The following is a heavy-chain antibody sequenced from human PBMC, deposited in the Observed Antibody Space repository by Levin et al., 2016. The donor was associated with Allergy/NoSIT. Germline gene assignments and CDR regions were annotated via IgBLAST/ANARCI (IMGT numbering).Heavy chain of an antibody. CDR2: IYYSGST. Sequence: SETLSLTCTVSGGSISSYYWSWIRQPPGKGLEWIGYIYYSGSTNYNPSLKSRVTISVDTSKNQFSLKLSSVTAADTAVYYCAGGDIVVVPAAMNLPFDYWGQGTLVTVSS. CDR1: GGSISSYY. CDR3: AGGDIVVVPAAMNLPFDY. J-gene: IGHJ4*02. D-gene: IGHD2-2*01. V-gene: IGHV4-59*01.